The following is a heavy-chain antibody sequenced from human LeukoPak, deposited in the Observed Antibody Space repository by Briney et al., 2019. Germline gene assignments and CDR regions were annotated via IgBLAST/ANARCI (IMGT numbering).Heavy chain of an antibody. CDR1: GFTFSTSW. J-gene: IGHJ4*02. CDR2: MNSDGSTT. V-gene: IGHV3-74*03. Sequence: QPGGSLRLSCAAPGFTFSTSWMHWVRQAPGKGLVWVSRMNSDGSTTTHADSVKGRFTISRDNAKNTLYLQMNSLRAENTAVYYCVRALLGSADYWGQGTLVTVSS. CDR3: VRALLGSADY. D-gene: IGHD7-27*01.